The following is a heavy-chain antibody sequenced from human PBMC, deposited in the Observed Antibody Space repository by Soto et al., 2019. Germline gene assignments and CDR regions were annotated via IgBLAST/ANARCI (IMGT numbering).Heavy chain of an antibody. CDR2: ISAYNGNT. Sequence: QVQLVQSGAEVKKPGASVKVSCKASGYTFTSYGISWVRQAPGQGLEWMGWISAYNGNTNYAQKLQGRVTMTTDTSMSTAYIELRSLQSDDTAVYYCEGDLRYSSGWYDYYYYYGMDVWGQGTTVTVSS. J-gene: IGHJ6*02. V-gene: IGHV1-18*04. D-gene: IGHD6-19*01. CDR1: GYTFTSYG. CDR3: EGDLRYSSGWYDYYYYYGMDV.